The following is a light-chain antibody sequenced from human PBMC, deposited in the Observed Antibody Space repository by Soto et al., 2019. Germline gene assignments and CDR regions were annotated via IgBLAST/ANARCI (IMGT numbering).Light chain of an antibody. CDR1: QDITKY. Sequence: DIQMTQSPSSLSASVGDRVAITCQASQDITKYLSWYQQKPGRAPKLLIYDGSNLETGVPPRFSGSGSGTDFTLAITSLQPEDIATYYCQQYDSLPLTFGGGTKVEIK. J-gene: IGKJ4*01. CDR3: QQYDSLPLT. V-gene: IGKV1-33*01. CDR2: DGS.